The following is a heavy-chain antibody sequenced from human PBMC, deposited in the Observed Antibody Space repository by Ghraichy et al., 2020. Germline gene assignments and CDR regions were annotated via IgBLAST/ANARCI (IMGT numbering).Heavy chain of an antibody. Sequence: SVKVSCKASGGTFSTYAISWVRQAPGQGLEWMGGIIPIFGTANYAQKFQGRVTITADESTSTAYMELSSLRSEDTAVYYCARVPDSSGYYLYYFDYWGQGTLVTVSS. J-gene: IGHJ4*02. CDR3: ARVPDSSGYYLYYFDY. D-gene: IGHD3-22*01. CDR2: IIPIFGTA. CDR1: GGTFSTYA. V-gene: IGHV1-69*13.